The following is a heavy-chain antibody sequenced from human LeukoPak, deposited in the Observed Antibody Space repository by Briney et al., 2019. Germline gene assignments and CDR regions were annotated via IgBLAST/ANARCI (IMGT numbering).Heavy chain of an antibody. CDR1: GYTFTSYD. D-gene: IGHD3-9*01. Sequence: ASVKVSCKASGYTFTSYDINWVRQATGQGLEWMGWMNPNSGNTVYAQEFQGRITMTRNISISTAYMELSSLRSEDTAVYYCARGSRFTIFTWGQGTLVTVSS. CDR2: MNPNSGNT. J-gene: IGHJ5*02. CDR3: ARGSRFTIFT. V-gene: IGHV1-8*01.